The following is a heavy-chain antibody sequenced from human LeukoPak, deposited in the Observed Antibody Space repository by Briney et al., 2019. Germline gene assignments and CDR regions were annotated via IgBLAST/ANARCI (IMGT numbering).Heavy chain of an antibody. CDR3: TRDVEGLEETALVFTFDY. V-gene: IGHV3-49*04. D-gene: IGHD5-18*01. CDR1: GFTFGDYA. J-gene: IGHJ4*02. CDR2: IRSKAYGGTT. Sequence: GGSLRLSCTASGFTFGDYAMSWVRQAPGKGLEWVGFIRSKAYGGTTEYAASVKGRFTISRDDSRHIAYLHMNSLKTEDTALYYCTRDVEGLEETALVFTFDYWGQGTLVTVSS.